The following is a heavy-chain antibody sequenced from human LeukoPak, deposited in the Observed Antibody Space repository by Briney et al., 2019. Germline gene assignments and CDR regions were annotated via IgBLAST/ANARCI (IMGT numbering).Heavy chain of an antibody. Sequence: ASVKDSCKASGYTFTSYDINWVRQATGQGLEWMGWMNPNSGNTGYAQKFQGRVTITRNTSISTAYMELSSLRSEDTAVYYCARPSVGYDFWSGYLYYFDYWGQGTLVTVSS. CDR2: MNPNSGNT. J-gene: IGHJ4*02. CDR3: ARPSVGYDFWSGYLYYFDY. CDR1: GYTFTSYD. V-gene: IGHV1-8*03. D-gene: IGHD3-3*01.